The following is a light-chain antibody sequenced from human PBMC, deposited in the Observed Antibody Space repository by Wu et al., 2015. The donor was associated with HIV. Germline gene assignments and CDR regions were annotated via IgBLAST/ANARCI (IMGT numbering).Light chain of an antibody. CDR1: QTVTDSK. CDR2: ETS. J-gene: IGKJ2*01. Sequence: IVLTQSPDTLSLSPGERATLSCRASQTVTDSKLAWYQQKPGQAPRLLTYETSSRATGIPYRFSGSGSGTDFTLTISRLEPEDFTVYYCQRYGSSPYTFGQGTKLKIK. V-gene: IGKV3-20*01. CDR3: QRYGSSPYT.